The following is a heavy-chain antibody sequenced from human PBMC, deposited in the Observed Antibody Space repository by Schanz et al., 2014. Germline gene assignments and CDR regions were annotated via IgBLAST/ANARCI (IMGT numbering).Heavy chain of an antibody. J-gene: IGHJ3*02. CDR1: GFTFSRYW. Sequence: DVQLVESGGGLVQPGGSLRLSCAASGFTFSRYWMHWVRQAPGKGLVWVSRINSDGSSTSYADSVKGRFTISRDNAKNTLYLQMNSLRAEDTAVYYCVRDRVGASARYVAFDIWGHGTMVTVSS. D-gene: IGHD1-26*01. CDR3: VRDRVGASARYVAFDI. V-gene: IGHV3-74*01. CDR2: INSDGSST.